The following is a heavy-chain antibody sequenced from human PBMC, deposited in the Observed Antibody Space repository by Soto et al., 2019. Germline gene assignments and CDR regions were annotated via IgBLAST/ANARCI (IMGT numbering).Heavy chain of an antibody. D-gene: IGHD2-8*01. J-gene: IGHJ6*02. CDR1: GCRVTDYH. CDR3: ARGHSTDCSNGVCSFFYNHEMDV. CDR2: INPKSGGT. V-gene: IGHV1-2*04. Sequence: ASVWASFRTSGCRVTDYHMLWLRQATGQGLEWLGRINPKSGGTSTAQKFQGWVTMTRDRSISTVYMELTRLRSDDTAVYFCARGHSTDCSNGVCSFFYNHEMDVWGQGTTVTVSS.